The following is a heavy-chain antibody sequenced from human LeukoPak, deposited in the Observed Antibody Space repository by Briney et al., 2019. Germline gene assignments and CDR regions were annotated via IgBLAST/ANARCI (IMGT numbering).Heavy chain of an antibody. Sequence: SETLSLTCAVYGGSFSGYYWSWIRQPPGKGLEWIGEINHSGSTNYNPSLKSRVTISVDTSENQFSLKLSSVTAADTAVYYCARAHYYKGPGSPIDDWGQGTLVTVAS. CDR2: INHSGST. D-gene: IGHD3-10*01. V-gene: IGHV4-34*01. CDR1: GGSFSGYY. CDR3: ARAHYYKGPGSPIDD. J-gene: IGHJ4*02.